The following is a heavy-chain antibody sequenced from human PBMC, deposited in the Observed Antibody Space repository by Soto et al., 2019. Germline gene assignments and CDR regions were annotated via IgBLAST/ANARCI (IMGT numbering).Heavy chain of an antibody. Sequence: SETLSLTCTFSGGSIISGGYYWSWIRQHPGKGLEWIGYTHYSGTAYYNPSLTRRVSISVDTSKNQFSLMLSSVTAADTAVYYGARWADKAMARGGCEYGGQVTRVTV. J-gene: IGHJ4*02. V-gene: IGHV4-31*03. CDR2: THYSGTA. D-gene: IGHD3-10*01. CDR3: ARWADKAMARGGCEY. CDR1: GGSIISGGYY.